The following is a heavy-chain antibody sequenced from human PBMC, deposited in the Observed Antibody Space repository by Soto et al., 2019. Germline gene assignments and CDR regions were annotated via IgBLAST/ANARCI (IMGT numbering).Heavy chain of an antibody. J-gene: IGHJ4*02. Sequence: GDSGKVSCTASGYTFTSYYMHWVRQAPGQGLEWMGIINPSGGSTSYAQKFQGRVTMTRDTSTSTVYMELSSLRSEDTAVYYCARDVGSREDYYDSSGSYLTYFDSWGQGTMVTVSS. CDR1: GYTFTSYY. V-gene: IGHV1-46*03. CDR3: ARDVGSREDYYDSSGSYLTYFDS. D-gene: IGHD3-22*01. CDR2: INPSGGST.